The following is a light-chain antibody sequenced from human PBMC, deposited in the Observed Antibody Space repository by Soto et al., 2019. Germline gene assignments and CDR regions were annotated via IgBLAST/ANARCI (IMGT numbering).Light chain of an antibody. CDR1: QSISSW. Sequence: DIQMTQSPSTLSASVGDRVTITCRASQSISSWLAWYQQKPGKAPKLLIYDASSLESGVPSRFSGSGSGTEFTLTISSLRPDDFDTYYCQQYNSYSYTFGQGTKLGIK. CDR2: DAS. J-gene: IGKJ2*01. CDR3: QQYNSYSYT. V-gene: IGKV1-5*01.